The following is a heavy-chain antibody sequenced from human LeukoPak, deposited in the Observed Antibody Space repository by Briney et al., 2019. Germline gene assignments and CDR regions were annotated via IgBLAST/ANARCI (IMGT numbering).Heavy chain of an antibody. J-gene: IGHJ3*01. CDR1: GGSTITHY. D-gene: IGHD3-22*01. V-gene: IGHV4-59*11. CDR3: ARDSYDYDSHFEDVFDS. CDR2: IYYSGST. Sequence: SETLSLTCTVSGGSTITHYWSWIRQTPGKGLEWIGYIYYSGSTHYNPSLRSRVTMSIDTSKNQFSLRLISVAAADTALYYCARDSYDYDSHFEDVFDSWGQGTMVTVSS.